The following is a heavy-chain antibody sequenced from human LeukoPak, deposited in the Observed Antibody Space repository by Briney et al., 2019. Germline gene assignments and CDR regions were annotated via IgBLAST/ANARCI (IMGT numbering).Heavy chain of an antibody. D-gene: IGHD3-10*01. V-gene: IGHV3-48*02. CDR3: ARDAGLWFGELDY. Sequence: GGSLRPSCAASGFNFSNYHMNWVRQGPGKGLEWVSSISSSSSTIYYADSVKGRFTISRDNAKNSLFLQMNSLGDEDTAVYYCARDAGLWFGELDYWGQGNLVTVSS. J-gene: IGHJ4*02. CDR1: GFNFSNYH. CDR2: ISSSSSTI.